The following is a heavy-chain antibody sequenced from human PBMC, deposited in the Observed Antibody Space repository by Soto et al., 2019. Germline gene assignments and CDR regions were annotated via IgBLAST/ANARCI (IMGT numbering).Heavy chain of an antibody. J-gene: IGHJ4*02. CDR1: GYTFTIYY. CDR2: INPSGGST. Sequence: QVQLVQSGAEVKKPGASVKVSCKASGYTFTIYYMHWVRQAPGQGLEWMGIINPSGGSTSYAQQFQGRVTMTREKYTSTVYMELSRLRSEDTAVYYCARVPPRSGRYDYFDYWGQGTLVTVSS. V-gene: IGHV1-46*01. D-gene: IGHD1-26*01. CDR3: ARVPPRSGRYDYFDY.